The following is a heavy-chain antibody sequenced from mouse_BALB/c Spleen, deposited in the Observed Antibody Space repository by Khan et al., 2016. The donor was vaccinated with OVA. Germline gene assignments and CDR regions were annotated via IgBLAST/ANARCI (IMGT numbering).Heavy chain of an antibody. J-gene: IGHJ2*01. Sequence: QVRLQQSGAELAKPGASVKMSCKASGYTFTSYWMHWIKQRPGQGLEWIGYINPTSGYTDSNQKFKDKATLTADKSSSTAYLPLSSLTSDDSAVYYCERDRIDYWGKGTARKVSS. CDR2: INPTSGYT. V-gene: IGHV1-7*01. CDR1: GYTFTSYW. CDR3: ERDRIDY.